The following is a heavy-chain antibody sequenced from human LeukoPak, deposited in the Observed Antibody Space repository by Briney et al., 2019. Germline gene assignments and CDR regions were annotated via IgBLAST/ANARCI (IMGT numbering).Heavy chain of an antibody. CDR1: GFTFSSYW. Sequence: GGSLRLSCAASGFTFSSYWMSWVRQAPGKGLEWVANIKQDGSEKYYVDSVKGRFTISRDNAKNSLYLQMNSLRAEDTAVYYCARGASGYYYDSSGRFSWGQGTLVTVSS. CDR3: ARGASGYYYDSSGRFS. D-gene: IGHD3-22*01. V-gene: IGHV3-7*01. J-gene: IGHJ5*02. CDR2: IKQDGSEK.